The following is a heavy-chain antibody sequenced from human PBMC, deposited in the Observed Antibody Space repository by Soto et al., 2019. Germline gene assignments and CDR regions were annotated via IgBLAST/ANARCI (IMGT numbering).Heavy chain of an antibody. D-gene: IGHD1-26*01. V-gene: IGHV3-30*18. Sequence: EKLVESGGGVVQPGRSLRLSCAASGFTFSAYGMHWVRQAPGKGLEWVTVISYDGSSKYYADSVKGRFIVSRDNSKNTLYLQMNSLRPEDTAVYYCAKVTFSGDYYYSYGMDVWGHGTTVTVSS. CDR1: GFTFSAYG. CDR3: AKVTFSGDYYYSYGMDV. J-gene: IGHJ6*02. CDR2: ISYDGSSK.